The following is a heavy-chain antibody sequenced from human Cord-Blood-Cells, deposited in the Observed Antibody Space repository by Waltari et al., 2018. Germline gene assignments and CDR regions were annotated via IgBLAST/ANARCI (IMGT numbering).Heavy chain of an antibody. J-gene: IGHJ4*02. Sequence: QVQLGQSGAEVKKPGAPVQVSCKASGYTFTSYNMHWVRQAPGQGLEWMGIINPSGGSTSYAQKFQGSVTMTRYTSTSTVYMELSSLRSEDTAVYYFAICFFGVGYYFDYWGQGTLGTVSS. V-gene: IGHV1-46*01. CDR1: GYTFTSYN. D-gene: IGHD3-3*01. CDR3: AICFFGVGYYFDY. CDR2: INPSGGST.